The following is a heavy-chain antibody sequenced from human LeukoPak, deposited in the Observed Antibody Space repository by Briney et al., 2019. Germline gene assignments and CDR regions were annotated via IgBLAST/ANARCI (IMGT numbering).Heavy chain of an antibody. V-gene: IGHV1-18*01. D-gene: IGHD3-10*01. CDR2: ISAYNGNT. Sequence: ASVKVSCNTSGYTFTSFGISWLRQAPGQGLEWMGWISAYNGNTNYAQRLQGRVTMTTDTSTSTAYMELRSLRSDDTAVYYCARSSGSYLYWGQGTLVTVSS. CDR3: ARSSGSYLY. CDR1: GYTFTSFG. J-gene: IGHJ4*02.